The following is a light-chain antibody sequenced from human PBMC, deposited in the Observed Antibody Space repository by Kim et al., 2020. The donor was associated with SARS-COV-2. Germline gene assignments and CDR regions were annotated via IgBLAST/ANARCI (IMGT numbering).Light chain of an antibody. CDR1: QSIAFH. V-gene: IGKV3-11*01. J-gene: IGKJ5*01. CDR3: QQRSNWPIT. CDR2: DAS. Sequence: EIVLTQSPGALSLSPGERATLSCGASQSIAFHLAWYQQRPGQAPRLLIFDASNRATGIPARFSGRGSGTDFPLTISSLEPEDFGVYYCQQRSNWPITFGQGTRLEIK.